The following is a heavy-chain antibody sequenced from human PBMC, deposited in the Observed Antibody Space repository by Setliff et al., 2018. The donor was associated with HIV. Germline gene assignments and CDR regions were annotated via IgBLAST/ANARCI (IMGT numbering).Heavy chain of an antibody. D-gene: IGHD2-15*01. CDR2: INHSGST. J-gene: IGHJ1*01. V-gene: IGHV4-34*01. CDR3: ARARRAGSGPKYFQH. Sequence: SETLSLTCAVYGGSFNGYYWSWIRQPQGKGLEWIGEINHSGSTNYNQSLKSRVTMSVDKSKNQFSMRLSSVTAADTAVYYCARARRAGSGPKYFQHWGQGTLVTVSS. CDR1: GGSFNGYY.